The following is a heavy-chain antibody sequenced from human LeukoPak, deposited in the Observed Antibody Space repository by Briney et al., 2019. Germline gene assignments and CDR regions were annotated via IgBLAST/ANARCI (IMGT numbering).Heavy chain of an antibody. CDR2: ISSGSSYI. J-gene: IGHJ6*03. D-gene: IGHD6-13*01. V-gene: IGHV3-21*01. Sequence: GGSLRLSCAASGFTFSSYSMNWVRQAPGKGLEWVSSISSGSSYIYYADSVKGRFTISRDNAKNSLYLQMNSLRAEDTAVYYCARHPSYSSSSDYYYYYMDVWGKGTTVTISS. CDR1: GFTFSSYS. CDR3: ARHPSYSSSSDYYYYYMDV.